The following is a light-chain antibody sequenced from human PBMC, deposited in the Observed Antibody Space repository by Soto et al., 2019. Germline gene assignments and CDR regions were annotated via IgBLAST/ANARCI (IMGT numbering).Light chain of an antibody. CDR2: EVS. J-gene: IGLJ3*02. CDR3: CSYAGASSWV. V-gene: IGLV2-23*02. CDR1: SSDVGTFNL. Sequence: QSALTQPASVSGSPGQSITISCNGTSSDVGTFNLVSWYQQHPGKAPKLMIYEVSKRPSGVSNRFSASKSGNTASLTISGLQAEDEGDYYCCSYAGASSWVFGGGTKVTVL.